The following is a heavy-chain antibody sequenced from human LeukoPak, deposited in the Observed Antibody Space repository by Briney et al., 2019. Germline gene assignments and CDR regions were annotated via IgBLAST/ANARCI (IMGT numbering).Heavy chain of an antibody. J-gene: IGHJ6*03. CDR2: IKQDASEK. CDR3: ARGVAALMDV. Sequence: GGSLRLSCAASRCTFSNYWMNWVRQAPGKGLERVANIKQDASEKYYVDYVRGRLTTSRDNAKNSLYLQRDSLRDEDTAVYFCARGVAALMDVWGKGTTVTVSS. V-gene: IGHV3-7*04. D-gene: IGHD6-6*01. CDR1: RCTFSNYW.